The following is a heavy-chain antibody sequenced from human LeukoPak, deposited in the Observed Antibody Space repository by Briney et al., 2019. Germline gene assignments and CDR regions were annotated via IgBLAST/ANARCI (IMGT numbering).Heavy chain of an antibody. V-gene: IGHV1-69*01. CDR3: ARAPHRPYSIEVVSWFDP. J-gene: IGHJ5*02. Sequence: GSSVKVSCKASGGTFSSYAISWVRQAPGQGLEWMGGIIPIFGTANYAQKFQGRVTITADESTSTAYMELSSLRSEDTAVYYCARAPHRPYSIEVVSWFDPWGQGTLVTVSS. CDR2: IIPIFGTA. D-gene: IGHD6-13*01. CDR1: GGTFSSYA.